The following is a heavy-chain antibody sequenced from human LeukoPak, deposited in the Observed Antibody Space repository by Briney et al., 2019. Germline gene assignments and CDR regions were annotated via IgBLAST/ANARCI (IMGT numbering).Heavy chain of an antibody. CDR1: GYTFIAYY. J-gene: IGHJ4*02. Sequence: ASVKFSCKASGYTFIAYYIHWVRQAPGQGLEWMGWINPNSGGTNYAQKFQDRVTMTRDTSISTAYMEMNRLRSDDTAVYYCSRDLSDSDYVRKGLDYWGQGTLVTVSS. D-gene: IGHD4-11*01. V-gene: IGHV1-2*02. CDR3: SRDLSDSDYVRKGLDY. CDR2: INPNSGGT.